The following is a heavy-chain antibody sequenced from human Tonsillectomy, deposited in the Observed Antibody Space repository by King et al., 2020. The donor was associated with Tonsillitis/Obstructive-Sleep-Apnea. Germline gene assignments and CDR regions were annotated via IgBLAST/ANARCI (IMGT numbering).Heavy chain of an antibody. CDR3: ARDMKADYGVDY. CDR1: GFTFSSYS. Sequence: VQLVESGGGLVKPGGSLRLSCAASGFTFSSYSMNWVRQAPGKGLEGGSSISSSSSYIYYADSVKGRFTISRDNAKNSLYLQMNSLRAEDTAVYYCARDMKADYGVDYWGQGTLVTVSS. V-gene: IGHV3-21*01. J-gene: IGHJ4*02. D-gene: IGHD4-17*01. CDR2: ISSSSSYI.